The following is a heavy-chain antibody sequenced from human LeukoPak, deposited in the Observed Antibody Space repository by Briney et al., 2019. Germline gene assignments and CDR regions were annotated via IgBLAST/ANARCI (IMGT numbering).Heavy chain of an antibody. D-gene: IGHD1-26*01. Sequence: GGSLRLSCAASGFTFSSYWMSWVRQAPGKGLEWVANIKQDGSEKYYVDSVKGRFTISRDNAKNSLYLQMNSLRAEDTAVYYCAKGSNSERYPYFDYWGQGTLVTVSS. V-gene: IGHV3-7*05. CDR2: IKQDGSEK. J-gene: IGHJ4*02. CDR3: AKGSNSERYPYFDY. CDR1: GFTFSSYW.